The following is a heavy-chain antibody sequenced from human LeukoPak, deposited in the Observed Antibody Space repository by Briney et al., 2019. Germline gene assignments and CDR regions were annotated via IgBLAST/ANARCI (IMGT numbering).Heavy chain of an antibody. CDR1: GFTFSSYS. CDR3: ARGDYDFWSGYRGFGY. CDR2: ISSSSSYI. J-gene: IGHJ4*02. D-gene: IGHD3-3*01. Sequence: GGSLRLSCAASGFTFSSYSMNWVRQAPGKGLEWVSSISSSSSYIYYADSVKGRFTISRDNAKNSLYLQMNSLRAEDTAVYYCARGDYDFWSGYRGFGYWGQGTLVTVSS. V-gene: IGHV3-21*01.